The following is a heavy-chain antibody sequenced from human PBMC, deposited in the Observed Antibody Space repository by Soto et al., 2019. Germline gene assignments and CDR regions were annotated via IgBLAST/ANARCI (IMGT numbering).Heavy chain of an antibody. D-gene: IGHD2-15*01. V-gene: IGHV4-39*01. J-gene: IGHJ5*02. CDR1: GGSISSSSYY. CDR3: ARHILAATPDYVVPWFDP. CDR2: IYYSGST. Sequence: SETLSLTCTVSGGSISSSSYYWGWIRQPPGKGLEWIGSIYYSGSTYYNPSLKSRVTISVDTSKNQFSLKLSSVTAADTAVYYCARHILAATPDYVVPWFDPWGQGTLVTVSS.